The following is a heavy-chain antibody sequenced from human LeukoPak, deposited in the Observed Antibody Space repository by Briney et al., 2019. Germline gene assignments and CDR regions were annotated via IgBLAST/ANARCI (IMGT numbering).Heavy chain of an antibody. CDR1: RYPFTSYA. J-gene: IGHJ5*02. V-gene: IGHV1-3*01. Sequence: GASVKISCKASRYPFTSYAMHWVRQAPGQRLEWMGWIHVGNGNTEYSQKFQGRVTITRDTPATTTYMELSSLRSEDTAVYYCATEGCSSTSCYARGWFDPWGQGTLVTVSS. CDR3: ATEGCSSTSCYARGWFDP. D-gene: IGHD2-2*01. CDR2: IHVGNGNT.